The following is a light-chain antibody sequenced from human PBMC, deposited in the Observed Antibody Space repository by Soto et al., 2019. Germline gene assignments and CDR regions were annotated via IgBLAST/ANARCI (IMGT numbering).Light chain of an antibody. V-gene: IGLV1-40*01. CDR3: QSYDSSVSGPVV. CDR1: SSDIGAGYD. J-gene: IGLJ2*01. Sequence: QSVLTQPPSVSGAPGQRVTISCTESSSDIGAGYDVHWYQQLPGTAPKLLIYGNSNRPSGVPDRFSGSKSGTSASLAITGLQAEDESDYYCQSYDSSVSGPVVFGGGTKLTVL. CDR2: GNS.